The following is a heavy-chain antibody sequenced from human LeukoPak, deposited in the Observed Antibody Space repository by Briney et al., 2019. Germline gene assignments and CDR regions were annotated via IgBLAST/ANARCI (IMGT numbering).Heavy chain of an antibody. V-gene: IGHV5-51*01. CDR1: GYSFNTYW. J-gene: IGHJ3*02. Sequence: GESLKISCKGSGYSFNTYWIGWVRQMPGKGLEWMGIIYPGDSDTKYSPSFQGQVTISADKSISTAYLQWSSLKASDTAMYYCARRGSYSDDAFDIWGQGTMVTVSS. CDR2: IYPGDSDT. CDR3: ARRGSYSDDAFDI. D-gene: IGHD1-26*01.